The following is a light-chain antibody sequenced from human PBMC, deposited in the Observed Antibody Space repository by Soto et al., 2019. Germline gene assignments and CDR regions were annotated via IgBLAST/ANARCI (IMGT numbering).Light chain of an antibody. V-gene: IGLV2-14*01. J-gene: IGLJ1*01. CDR1: SSDVGGYNY. CDR3: SSYTSSSTILYV. CDR2: DVS. Sequence: QSALTQPASVSGSPGQSITISCTGTSSDVGGYNYVSWYQQHPGKAPKLMIYDVSNRPSGVSNRFSGSKSGNTASLTISGRQHEDDADYYCSSYTSSSTILYVFGTGTKLTVL.